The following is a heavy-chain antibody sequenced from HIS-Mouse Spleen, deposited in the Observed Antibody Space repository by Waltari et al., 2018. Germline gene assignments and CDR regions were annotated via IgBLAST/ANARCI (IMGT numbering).Heavy chain of an antibody. D-gene: IGHD6-19*01. V-gene: IGHV2-70*15. CDR2: IDWDEDK. J-gene: IGHJ4*02. Sequence: QVTLRESGPALVKPTQTLTLTCTFSGFSLSTSGMCVSWIRQPPGKALEWLARIDWDEDKYYSPTLKTRLTISRDTSKNQVFLTMTNMDPLDTATYYCARIAEGYTSGWYAFDYWGQGTLVTVSS. CDR3: ARIAEGYTSGWYAFDY. CDR1: GFSLSTSGMC.